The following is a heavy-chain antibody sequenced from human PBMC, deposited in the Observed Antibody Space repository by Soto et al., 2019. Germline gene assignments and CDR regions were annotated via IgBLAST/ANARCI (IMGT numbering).Heavy chain of an antibody. CDR2: IYCSGST. CDR3: ARDDTLYAFDI. J-gene: IGHJ3*02. D-gene: IGHD2-2*02. Sequence: SETLSLTCAVSGGSIISYYWSWIRQPPGKGLEWIGYIYCSGSTNYNPSLKSRVTISVDTSKNQFSLKLSSVTAADTAVYYCARDDTLYAFDIWGQGTMVTVSS. CDR1: GGSIISYY. V-gene: IGHV4-59*01.